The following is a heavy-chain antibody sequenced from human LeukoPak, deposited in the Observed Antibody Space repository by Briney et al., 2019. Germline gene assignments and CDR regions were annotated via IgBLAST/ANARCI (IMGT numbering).Heavy chain of an antibody. V-gene: IGHV3-23*01. CDR2: ISGSGGST. D-gene: IGHD1-1*01. CDR3: AKEGNDNYYYYYYMDV. CDR1: GYSISSGYY. Sequence: PSETLSLTCGVSGYSISSGYYWGWIRQPPGKGLEWVSAISGSGGSTYYADSVKGRFTISRDNSKNTLYLQMNSLRAEDTAVYYCAKEGNDNYYYYYYMDVWGKGTTVTVSS. J-gene: IGHJ6*03.